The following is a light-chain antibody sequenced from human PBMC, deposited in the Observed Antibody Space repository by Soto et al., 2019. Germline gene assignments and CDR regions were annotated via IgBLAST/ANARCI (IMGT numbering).Light chain of an antibody. J-gene: IGLJ1*01. CDR2: DVS. CDR3: SSYTSSSTRV. CDR1: SSDVGGYNY. Sequence: QSALTQPASVSGSPGQSIAISCTGDSSDVGGYNYVSWYQQQPGKAPELVIFDVSDRPSGVSNRFSGAKSGNTASLTISGLQAQDEADYYCSSYTSSSTRVFGTGAKVTVL. V-gene: IGLV2-14*01.